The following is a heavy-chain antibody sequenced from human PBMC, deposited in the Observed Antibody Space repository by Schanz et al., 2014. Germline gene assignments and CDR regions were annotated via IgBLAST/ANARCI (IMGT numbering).Heavy chain of an antibody. V-gene: IGHV3-66*01. CDR2: IYSGIGA. J-gene: IGHJ6*02. D-gene: IGHD2-15*01. Sequence: EGQLAESGGGLVQPGGSLRLSCAVSGFTVSSNHMSWVRQAPGKGLEWVSVIYSGIGAYYADSVKDRFTVSRDNSKNTLYLQMNSLRAEDTAVYYCAKGMGYCSGGTCYDYYYYGLDVWGQGTTVTVSS. CDR1: GFTVSSNH. CDR3: AKGMGYCSGGTCYDYYYYGLDV.